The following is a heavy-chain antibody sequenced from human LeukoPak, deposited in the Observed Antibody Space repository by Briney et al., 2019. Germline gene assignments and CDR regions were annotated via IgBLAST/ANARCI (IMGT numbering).Heavy chain of an antibody. Sequence: GGSLRLSCAAFGFTFSSYSMNWVRQAPGKGLEWVSSISSSSSYIYYADSVKGRFTISRDNAKNSLYLQMNSLRAEDTAVYYCASTMIVVVTLEYNWFDPWGQGTLVTVSS. V-gene: IGHV3-21*01. CDR1: GFTFSSYS. CDR2: ISSSSSYI. CDR3: ASTMIVVVTLEYNWFDP. D-gene: IGHD3-22*01. J-gene: IGHJ5*02.